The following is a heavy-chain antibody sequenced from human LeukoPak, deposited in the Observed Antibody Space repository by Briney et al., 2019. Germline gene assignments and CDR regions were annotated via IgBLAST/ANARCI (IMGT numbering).Heavy chain of an antibody. V-gene: IGHV3-23*01. Sequence: PGGSLRLSCAASGITFSSYAMSWVRQAPGKGLEWVSAISGSGGSPYYADSVKGRFTISRDNSKNTLYLQMNSLRAEDTAVYYCAKARGSRYYFDYWGQGTLVTVSS. CDR2: ISGSGGSP. CDR3: AKARGSRYYFDY. D-gene: IGHD3-16*01. CDR1: GITFSSYA. J-gene: IGHJ4*02.